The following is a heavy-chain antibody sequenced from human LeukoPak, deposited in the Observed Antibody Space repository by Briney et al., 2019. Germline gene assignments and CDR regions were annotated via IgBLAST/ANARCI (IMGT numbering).Heavy chain of an antibody. Sequence: GESLKISCKGSGYSFTSYWIGWVRQAPGQGLEWMGWISAYNGNTNYAQKLQGRVTMTTDTSTSTAYMELRSLRSDDTAVYYCARDPGVWANYWGQGTLVTVSS. D-gene: IGHD3-16*01. CDR1: GYSFTSYW. CDR3: ARDPGVWANY. J-gene: IGHJ4*02. CDR2: ISAYNGNT. V-gene: IGHV1-18*04.